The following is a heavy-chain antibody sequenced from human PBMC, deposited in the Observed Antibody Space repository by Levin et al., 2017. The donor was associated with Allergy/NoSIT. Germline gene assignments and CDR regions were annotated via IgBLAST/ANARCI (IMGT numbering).Heavy chain of an antibody. CDR1: GGTFSSYA. CDR3: ARDEGKDSSSWYPMKHYYDYYMDV. Sequence: SVKVSCKASGGTFSSYAISWVRQAPGQGLEWMGGIIPTFGTANYAQKSQGRVTITADKSTSTAYMELSSLRTEDTAVYYCARDEGKDSSSWYPMKHYYDYYMDVWGKGTTVTVSS. J-gene: IGHJ6*03. V-gene: IGHV1-69*06. D-gene: IGHD6-13*01. CDR2: IIPTFGTA.